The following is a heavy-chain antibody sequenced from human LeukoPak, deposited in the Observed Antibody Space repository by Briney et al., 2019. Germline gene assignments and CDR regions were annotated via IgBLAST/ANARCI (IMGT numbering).Heavy chain of an antibody. CDR3: ARAGESDRDYCSGGSCYGGPFDY. CDR2: INSNSGGT. Sequence: ASVKVSCKASGYTFTGYYMHWVRPAPGQGLEWMGWINSNSGGTNYAQKFQGRVTMTRDTSISTAYMELSSLRSEDTAVYYCARAGESDRDYCSGGSCYGGPFDYWGQGTLVTVSS. D-gene: IGHD2-15*01. V-gene: IGHV1-2*02. CDR1: GYTFTGYY. J-gene: IGHJ4*02.